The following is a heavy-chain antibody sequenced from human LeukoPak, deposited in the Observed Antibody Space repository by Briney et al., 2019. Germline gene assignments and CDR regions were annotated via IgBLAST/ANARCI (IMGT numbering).Heavy chain of an antibody. CDR1: GYTFTSYG. Sequence: ASVKVSCKASGYTFTSYGISWVRQAPGQGLEWMGWISAYNGNTNYAQKLQGRVTMTTDTSTSTAYMELRSLRSDDTAMYYCASGTCDSKSCYIGIDYWGQGTLVTVYS. CDR3: ASGTCDSKSCYIGIDY. D-gene: IGHD2/OR15-2a*01. CDR2: ISAYNGNT. V-gene: IGHV1-18*01. J-gene: IGHJ4*02.